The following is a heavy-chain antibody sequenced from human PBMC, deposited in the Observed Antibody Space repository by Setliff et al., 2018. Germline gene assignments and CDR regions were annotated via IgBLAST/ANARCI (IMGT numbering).Heavy chain of an antibody. J-gene: IGHJ4*02. V-gene: IGHV5-51*01. CDR3: AIIDDAIMDLDY. CDR1: GYRFTNYW. CDR2: IYPGDSDT. Sequence: PGESLKISCRGSGYRFTNYWNGWVRQMPGKGLEWMGIIYPGDSDTRYSPSFQGLVTISADKDISTAYLQWSSLKASDTAIYYCAIIDDAIMDLDYWGQGTPVTVSS. D-gene: IGHD3-16*01.